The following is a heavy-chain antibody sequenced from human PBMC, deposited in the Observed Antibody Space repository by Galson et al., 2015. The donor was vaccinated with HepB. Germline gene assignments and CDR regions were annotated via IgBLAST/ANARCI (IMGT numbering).Heavy chain of an antibody. J-gene: IGHJ5*02. V-gene: IGHV4-59*01. CDR2: IYYSGST. CDR3: ARAKLWFGDRGNWFDP. CDR1: GGSISSYY. D-gene: IGHD3-10*01. Sequence: LSLTCTVSGGSISSYYWSWIRQPPGKGLEWIGYIYYSGSTNYNPSLKSRVTISVDTSKNQFSLKLSSVTAADTAVYYCARAKLWFGDRGNWFDPWGQGTLVTVSS.